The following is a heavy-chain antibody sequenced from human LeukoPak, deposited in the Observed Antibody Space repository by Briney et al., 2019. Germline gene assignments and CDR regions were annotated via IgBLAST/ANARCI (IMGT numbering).Heavy chain of an antibody. CDR1: GYTFTDYY. CDR3: ARAYDGSGNLDY. D-gene: IGHD3-22*01. Sequence: ASVKVSCKGSGYTFTDYYMHWVRQAPGQGLGWMGWIYPNRGGTNYAQKFQGGVTMTRDTSINTAYMELSRLRSDDTAVYYCARAYDGSGNLDYWGQGTLVTVSS. V-gene: IGHV1-2*02. CDR2: IYPNRGGT. J-gene: IGHJ4*02.